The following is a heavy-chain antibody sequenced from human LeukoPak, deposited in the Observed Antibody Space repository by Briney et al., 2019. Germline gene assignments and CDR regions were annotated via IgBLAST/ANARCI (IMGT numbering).Heavy chain of an antibody. CDR1: GGSFIGYY. CDR3: ARDHDGYYFDY. J-gene: IGHJ4*02. V-gene: IGHV4-34*01. D-gene: IGHD3-10*01. CDR2: INHSGST. Sequence: SETLSLTCAVYGGSFIGYYWSRIRQPPGKGLEWIGEINHSGSTNYNPSLKSRVTISVDTSKNQFSLKLSSVTAADTAVYYCARDHDGYYFDYWGQGTLVTVSS.